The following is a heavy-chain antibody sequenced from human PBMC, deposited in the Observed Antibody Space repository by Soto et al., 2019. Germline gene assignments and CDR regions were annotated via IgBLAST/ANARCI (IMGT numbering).Heavy chain of an antibody. V-gene: IGHV3-23*01. D-gene: IGHD2-15*01. CDR3: ARGLGYCIGGSCYQDAFDI. CDR2: ISGSGGST. J-gene: IGHJ3*02. CDR1: GFTFSSYA. Sequence: EVQLLESGGGLVQPGGSLRLSCAASGFTFSSYAMSWVRQAPGKGLEWVSAISGSGGSTYYADSVKGRFTISRDNSKNTLYLRMNSLRAEDTAVYYCARGLGYCIGGSCYQDAFDIWGQGTMVTVSS.